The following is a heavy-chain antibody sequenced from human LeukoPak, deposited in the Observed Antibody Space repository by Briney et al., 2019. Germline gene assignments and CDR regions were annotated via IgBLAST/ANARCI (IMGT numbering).Heavy chain of an antibody. V-gene: IGHV3-7*01. CDR3: ARDRPRHLYYYGSGELGRKNAFDI. J-gene: IGHJ3*02. CDR2: IKQDGSEK. Sequence: GGSLRLSCAASGFTFSSYWMSWVRQAPGKGLEWVANIKQDGSEKYYVDSVKGRFTISRDNAKNSLYLQMNSLRAEDTAVYYCARDRPRHLYYYGSGELGRKNAFDIWGQGTMVTVSS. D-gene: IGHD3-10*01. CDR1: GFTFSSYW.